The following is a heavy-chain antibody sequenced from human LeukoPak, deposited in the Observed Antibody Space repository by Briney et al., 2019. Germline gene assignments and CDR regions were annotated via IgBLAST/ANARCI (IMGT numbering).Heavy chain of an antibody. V-gene: IGHV3-21*01. CDR3: ARDSPLVRGARGLVPYFDY. D-gene: IGHD1-26*01. J-gene: IGHJ4*02. Sequence: GGSLRLSCAASGFTFSSYGMNWVRQAPGKGLEWVSSISSSSSYIYYADSVKGRFTISRDNAKNSLYLQMNSLRAEDTAVYYCARDSPLVRGARGLVPYFDYWGQGTLVTVSS. CDR1: GFTFSSYG. CDR2: ISSSSSYI.